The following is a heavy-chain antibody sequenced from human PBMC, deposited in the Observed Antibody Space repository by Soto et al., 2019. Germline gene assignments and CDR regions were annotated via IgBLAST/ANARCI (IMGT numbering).Heavy chain of an antibody. CDR3: ARQGFGALHGLVGV. CDR2: VHNSWGS. J-gene: IGHJ6*02. D-gene: IGHD3-10*01. CDR1: GGSISNYY. Sequence: QVPLQESGPGLVKPSETLSLSCTVSGGSISNYYWSWFRQTPGKGLESIGYVHNSWGSNYNPSLKSRAAISLETSTSQFSLKLAPVTATDTAVYYSARQGFGALHGLVGVWGQGTTVTVS. V-gene: IGHV4-59*08.